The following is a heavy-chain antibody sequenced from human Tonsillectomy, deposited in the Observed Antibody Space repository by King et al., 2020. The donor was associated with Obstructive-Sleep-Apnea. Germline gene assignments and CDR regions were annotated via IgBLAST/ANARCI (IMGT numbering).Heavy chain of an antibody. J-gene: IGHJ4*02. CDR3: ARGVRLYDTIDY. Sequence: LQLQESGPGLVKPSETLSLTCTVSGGSISSSSYYWGWIRQPPGKGLEWIGSIYYSGSTYYNPSLKSRVTISVDTSKNQFSLKLSSVTAADTAVYYCARGVRLYDTIDYWGQGTLVTVSS. V-gene: IGHV4-39*07. CDR2: IYYSGST. CDR1: GGSISSSSYY. D-gene: IGHD2-2*02.